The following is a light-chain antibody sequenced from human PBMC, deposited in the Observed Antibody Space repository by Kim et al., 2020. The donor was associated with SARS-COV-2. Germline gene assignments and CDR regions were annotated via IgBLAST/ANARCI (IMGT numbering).Light chain of an antibody. CDR3: SSYTSSSTLV. V-gene: IGLV2-14*03. CDR2: DVS. Sequence: QSALTQPASVSGSPGQSITISCTGTTSDVGGYNYVSWYQQHPGKAPKLMIYDVSNRPSGISNRFSGSNSGNTASLTISGLQAEDEVDYYCSSYTSSSTLVFGGGTQLTVL. J-gene: IGLJ2*01. CDR1: TSDVGGYNY.